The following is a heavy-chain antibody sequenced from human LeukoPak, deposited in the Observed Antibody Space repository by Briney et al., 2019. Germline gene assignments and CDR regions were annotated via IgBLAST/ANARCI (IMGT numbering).Heavy chain of an antibody. CDR3: ARQRDIIPDYDYVWGINYGMDV. Sequence: GGSLRLSCAASGFTFSSYGMHWVRQAPGKGLEWVAVISYDGSNKYYADSVKGRFTISRDNSKNTLYLQMNSLRAEDTAVYYCARQRDIIPDYDYVWGINYGMDVWGEGTTVTVSS. D-gene: IGHD3-16*01. CDR1: GFTFSSYG. CDR2: ISYDGSNK. J-gene: IGHJ6*04. V-gene: IGHV3-30*03.